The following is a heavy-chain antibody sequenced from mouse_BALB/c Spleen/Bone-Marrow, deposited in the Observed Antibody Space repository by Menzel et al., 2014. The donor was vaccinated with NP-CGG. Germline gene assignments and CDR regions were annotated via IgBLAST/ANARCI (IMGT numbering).Heavy chain of an antibody. CDR1: GYTFTSYW. D-gene: IGHD2-1*01. Sequence: QVQLQQSGAELVKPGAPVELSCKASGYTFTSYWMHWVKQRPGQGLEWIGEINPSNGRTNYNEKFKSKATLTVDKSSSPAYMQLSSLTSEDSAVYYCARERGNYPFACWGQGTLVTVSA. CDR2: INPSNGRT. V-gene: IGHV1S81*02. CDR3: ARERGNYPFAC. J-gene: IGHJ3*01.